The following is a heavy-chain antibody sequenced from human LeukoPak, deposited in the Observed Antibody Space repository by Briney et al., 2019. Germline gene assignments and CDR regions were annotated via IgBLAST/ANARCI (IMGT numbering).Heavy chain of an antibody. CDR3: ARQLPGSYYFDY. V-gene: IGHV4-34*01. J-gene: IGHJ4*02. Sequence: SETLSLTCAVYGGSFSGYYWSWIRQPPGKGLEWIGEINHSGSTNYNPSLKSRVTISVDTSKNQFSLKLGSVTAPDTAMYYCARQLPGSYYFDYWGQGTLVTVSS. D-gene: IGHD1-1*01. CDR1: GGSFSGYY. CDR2: INHSGST.